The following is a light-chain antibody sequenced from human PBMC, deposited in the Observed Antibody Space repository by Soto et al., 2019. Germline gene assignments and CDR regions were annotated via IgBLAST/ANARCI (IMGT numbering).Light chain of an antibody. V-gene: IGKV1-5*03. CDR2: KAS. CDR3: QHYNTYPWT. CDR1: QSISSL. Sequence: DIQITQSPSTLSASVGDRVTVTCRASQSISSLLAWYQQKAGKAPKLLIYKASALESGVPSRFSGSGSGTEFTLTISSLEPEDFATYYCQHYNTYPWTFGQGTKVDIK. J-gene: IGKJ1*01.